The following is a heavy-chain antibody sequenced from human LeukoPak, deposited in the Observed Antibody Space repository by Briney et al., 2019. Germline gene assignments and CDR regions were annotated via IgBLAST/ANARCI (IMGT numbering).Heavy chain of an antibody. CDR1: GGSISSSGYY. CDR2: IYYRGST. D-gene: IGHD1-26*01. Sequence: SETLSLTCTVSGGSISSSGYYWRWIRHPPGKGLEWIASIYYRGSTYYNPSLKSRVTISVGTSKNQLSLKLSSLTAADTAVYYCARHEYSGSYYGLSWFDPWGQGTLVTVSS. V-gene: IGHV4-39*01. CDR3: ARHEYSGSYYGLSWFDP. J-gene: IGHJ5*02.